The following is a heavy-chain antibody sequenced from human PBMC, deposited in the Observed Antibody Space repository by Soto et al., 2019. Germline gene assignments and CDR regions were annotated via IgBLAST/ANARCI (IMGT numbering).Heavy chain of an antibody. V-gene: IGHV4-34*01. CDR1: GGSFSGYY. J-gene: IGHJ3*02. CDR2: INHSGST. D-gene: IGHD5-12*01. CDR3: ARLHAMATRGTFDI. Sequence: SEALSLTCAVYGGSFSGYYWSWIRQPPGKGLEWIGEINHSGSTNYNPSLKSRVTISVDTSKNQFSLKLSSVTAADTAVYYCARLHAMATRGTFDIWGQGTMVTVSS.